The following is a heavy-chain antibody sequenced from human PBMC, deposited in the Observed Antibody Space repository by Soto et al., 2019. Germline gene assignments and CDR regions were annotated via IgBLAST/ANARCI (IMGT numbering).Heavy chain of an antibody. Sequence: QVQLVQSGAEVKKPGASVKVSCKASGDTFTDYYIHWVRQAPGQGLEWMGTVNPSGGHTTYAQHFLGRKGMSTDTYTSTLYMELTRLTSVDAAVYYCARWGNVVGVTAAFDYWGQGTLVTVSS. D-gene: IGHD2-21*02. J-gene: IGHJ4*02. CDR3: ARWGNVVGVTAAFDY. CDR2: VNPSGGHT. CDR1: GDTFTDYY. V-gene: IGHV1-46*03.